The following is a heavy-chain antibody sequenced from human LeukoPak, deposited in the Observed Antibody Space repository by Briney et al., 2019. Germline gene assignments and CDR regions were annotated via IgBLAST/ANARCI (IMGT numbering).Heavy chain of an antibody. CDR2: VKPKSGET. CDR3: AKMNWHANNGGDWFDP. V-gene: IGHV1-8*01. CDR1: GYTFTYHN. J-gene: IGHJ5*02. D-gene: IGHD1/OR15-1a*01. Sequence: ASVKVSCKASGYTFTYHNIDWVRQAAGQGLEWMGWVKPKSGETGYAQKFQGRVTMTRNTAISTAYMELDNLESEDTAIYYCAKMNWHANNGGDWFDPWGQGTLVIVSS.